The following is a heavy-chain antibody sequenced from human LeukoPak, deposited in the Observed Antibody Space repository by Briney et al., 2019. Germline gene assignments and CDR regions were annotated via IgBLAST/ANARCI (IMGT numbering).Heavy chain of an antibody. CDR2: INPNSGGT. V-gene: IGHV1-2*02. J-gene: IGHJ4*02. CDR1: GYTFTGYY. Sequence: GASVKVSCKASGYTFTGYYMHWVRQAPGQGLEWMGWINPNSGGTNYAQKFQGRVTMTRDTSISTAYMELSRLRSDDTAVYYCAGTSLDYGDLLDYWGQGTLVTVSS. D-gene: IGHD4-17*01. CDR3: AGTSLDYGDLLDY.